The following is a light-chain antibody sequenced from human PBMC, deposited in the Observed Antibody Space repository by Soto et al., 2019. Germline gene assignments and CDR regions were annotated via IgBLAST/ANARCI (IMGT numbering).Light chain of an antibody. Sequence: QSALTQPASVSGSPGQSITISCPGNGRDIGAYDYVSWYQQHPGKAPKLLIYGVKNRPSGVSYRFSASKSSFTASLTIPGLQAEDEAHYYCSSYTTSYFYVFGPGTKVTGL. V-gene: IGLV2-14*01. CDR1: GRDIGAYDY. CDR3: SSYTTSYFYV. J-gene: IGLJ1*01. CDR2: GVK.